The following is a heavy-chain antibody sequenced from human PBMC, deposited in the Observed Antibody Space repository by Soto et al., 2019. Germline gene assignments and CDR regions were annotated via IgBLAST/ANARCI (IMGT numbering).Heavy chain of an antibody. V-gene: IGHV3-74*01. D-gene: IGHD6-13*01. J-gene: IGHJ3*02. CDR3: ARRGYSSSWYETPVGI. Sequence: GGSLRLSCAASGFTFSSYWMHWVRQAPGKGLVWVSRINRDGRSTSYADSVKGRFTISRDNAKNTLYLQMNSLRAEETAVYYCARRGYSSSWYETPVGIWGQGTMVTVSS. CDR2: INRDGRST. CDR1: GFTFSSYW.